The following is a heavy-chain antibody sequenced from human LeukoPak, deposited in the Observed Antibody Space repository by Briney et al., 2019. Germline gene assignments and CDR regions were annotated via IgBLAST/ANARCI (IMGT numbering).Heavy chain of an antibody. V-gene: IGHV3-30*02. D-gene: IGHD6-13*01. CDR3: AKDLSIAAAASAFDI. CDR2: IWYGGSNK. J-gene: IGHJ3*02. CDR1: GFTFSSYA. Sequence: GGSLRLSCAASGFTFSSYAMSWVRQAPGKGLEWVAVIWYGGSNKYYADSVKGRFTISRDNSKNTLYLQMNSLRAEDTAVYYCAKDLSIAAAASAFDIWGQGTMVTVSS.